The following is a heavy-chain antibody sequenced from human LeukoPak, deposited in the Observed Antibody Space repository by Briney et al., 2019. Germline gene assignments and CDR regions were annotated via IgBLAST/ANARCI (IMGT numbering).Heavy chain of an antibody. CDR1: GFTFSSFA. J-gene: IGHJ4*02. Sequence: PGGSLRLSCAASGFTFSSFAMRWVRQAPGKGLEWVSSISGSGSSTYYADSVKGRFTISRDNSKNTLYLQMSSLRAEDAAVYYCAKLHATSVTTSDDYWGQGTLVTVSS. CDR2: ISGSGSST. D-gene: IGHD4-11*01. CDR3: AKLHATSVTTSDDY. V-gene: IGHV3-23*01.